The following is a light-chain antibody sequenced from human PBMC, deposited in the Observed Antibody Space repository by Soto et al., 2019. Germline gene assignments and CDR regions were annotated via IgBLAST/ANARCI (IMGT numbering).Light chain of an antibody. J-gene: IGKJ1*01. CDR2: AAS. Sequence: IQMTQSPSSLSAYVGDRVTITCRASQSISSYLNWYQQKPGKAPKLLIYAASSLQSGVPSRFSGSGSGTDFTLTISSLQPEDFATHYCQQSYSTSWTFGQGTKVDIK. CDR1: QSISSY. V-gene: IGKV1-39*01. CDR3: QQSYSTSWT.